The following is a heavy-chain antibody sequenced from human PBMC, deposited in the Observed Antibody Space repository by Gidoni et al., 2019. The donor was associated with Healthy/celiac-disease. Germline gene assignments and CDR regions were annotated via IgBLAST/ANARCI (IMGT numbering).Heavy chain of an antibody. V-gene: IGHV3-30*18. CDR2: ISYDGSNK. Sequence: QVQLVESGGGVVQPGRSLRLSCAASGFTFSSYGMHWVRQAPGKGLEWVEVISYDGSNKYYADSVKGRFTISRDNSKNTLYLQMNSLRAEDTAVYYCAKDRGFQFKYSSGWYNYYFDYWGQGTLVTVSS. CDR1: GFTFSSYG. CDR3: AKDRGFQFKYSSGWYNYYFDY. D-gene: IGHD6-19*01. J-gene: IGHJ4*02.